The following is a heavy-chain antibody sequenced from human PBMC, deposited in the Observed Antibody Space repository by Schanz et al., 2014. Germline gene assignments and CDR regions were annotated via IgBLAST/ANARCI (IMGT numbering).Heavy chain of an antibody. V-gene: IGHV7-4-1*02. J-gene: IGHJ6*02. CDR3: ARGKEQYLVRFGYYYGMDV. CDR2: INTNTGNP. CDR1: GGTFSSYT. Sequence: QVQLVQSGAEVKKPGSSVKVSCKASGGTFSSYTISWVRQAPGQGPEWVGWINTNTGNPTYAQDFTGRFVFSLDTSASTAYLQISSLKAADTAVYYCARGKEQYLVRFGYYYGMDVWGQGTTVTVSS. D-gene: IGHD3-10*01.